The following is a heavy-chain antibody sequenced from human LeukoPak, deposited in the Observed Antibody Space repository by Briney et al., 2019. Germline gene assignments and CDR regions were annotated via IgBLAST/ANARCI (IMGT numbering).Heavy chain of an antibody. CDR3: ATGGRSGVAFES. J-gene: IGHJ4*02. CDR2: IYSGGST. D-gene: IGHD2-15*01. V-gene: IGHV3-53*01. CDR1: GFIASSNY. Sequence: WGSRRLSCTASGFIASSNYMSWVRQAPGKGLEWVSLIYSGGSTYYADYVMGRSTISRDKSNNTLYLQMNSLRAEDTAVYYCATGGRSGVAFESWGQGPLLTVSS.